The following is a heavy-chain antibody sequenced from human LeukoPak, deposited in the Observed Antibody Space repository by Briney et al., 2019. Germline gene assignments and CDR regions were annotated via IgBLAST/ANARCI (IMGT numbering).Heavy chain of an antibody. CDR1: GFTFSDYY. V-gene: IGHV3-11*06. J-gene: IGHJ5*02. D-gene: IGHD2-8*01. CDR2: ISSSSSYT. CDR3: ARDTVNGPFVISLDL. Sequence: KPGGSLRLSCAASGFTFSDYYMSWIRQAPGKGLEWVSYISSSSSYTNYADSVKGRFTISRDNAKNSLYLQMNSLRAEDTAVYYCARDTVNGPFVISLDLWGQGVMVTVSS.